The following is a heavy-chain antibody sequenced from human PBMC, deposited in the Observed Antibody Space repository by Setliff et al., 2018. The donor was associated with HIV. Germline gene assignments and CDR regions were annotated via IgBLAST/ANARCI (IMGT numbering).Heavy chain of an antibody. V-gene: IGHV4-34*01. D-gene: IGHD3-10*01. CDR2: INHNGST. CDR3: ARVRGRYYYHYAMDV. Sequence: SETLSLTCTVSGGSISSHYWSWIRQPPGKGLEWIGEINHNGSTNYNPSLKSRVTISVDTSKNQFSLKLSSVTAADTAVYYCARVRGRYYYHYAMDVWGQGTTVTVSS. J-gene: IGHJ6*02. CDR1: GGSISSHY.